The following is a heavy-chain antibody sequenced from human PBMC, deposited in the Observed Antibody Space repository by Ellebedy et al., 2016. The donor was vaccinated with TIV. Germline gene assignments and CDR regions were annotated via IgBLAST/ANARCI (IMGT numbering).Heavy chain of an antibody. Sequence: PGGSLRLSCAASGFTFSSHWMHWVRQAPGKGLVWISRISSDGSTTSYADSVEGRFTISRDNDKNTLNLQMNSLRVEDTAVYYCARAEHYDILTGYFDYWGQGTLVTVSS. V-gene: IGHV3-74*01. CDR3: ARAEHYDILTGYFDY. CDR1: GFTFSSHW. D-gene: IGHD3-9*01. CDR2: ISSDGSTT. J-gene: IGHJ4*02.